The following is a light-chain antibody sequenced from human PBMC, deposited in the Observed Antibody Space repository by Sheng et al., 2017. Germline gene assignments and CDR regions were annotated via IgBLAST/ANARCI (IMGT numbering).Light chain of an antibody. J-gene: IGKJ2*01. CDR3: QQYNVYPYT. CDR2: DAS. Sequence: DIQMTQSPSSLSASVGDRVTIACRASQHLNNFLAWYQQKPGKAPKLLVYDASSLQSGVPSRFRGGGSGTDYTLTITSLQPEDFATYYCQQYNVYPYTFGRGTKLEIK. V-gene: IGKV1-NL1*01. CDR1: QHLNNF.